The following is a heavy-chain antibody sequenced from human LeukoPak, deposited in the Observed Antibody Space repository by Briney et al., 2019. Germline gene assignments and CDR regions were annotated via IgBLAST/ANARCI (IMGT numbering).Heavy chain of an antibody. J-gene: IGHJ4*02. CDR2: VTPILGTT. Sequence: ASVKVSCKASGGTFSSSAITWVRRAPGQGLEWMGGVTPILGTTNYAQKFQDRVSITTDESTSTAYMELRSLRYVDTAVYYCARDDALATMGFDSWGQGTLVTVSS. CDR3: ARDDALATMGFDS. V-gene: IGHV1-69*05. CDR1: GGTFSSSA. D-gene: IGHD1-26*01.